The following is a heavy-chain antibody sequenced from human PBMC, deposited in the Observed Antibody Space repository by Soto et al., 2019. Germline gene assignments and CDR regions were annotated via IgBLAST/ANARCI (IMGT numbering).Heavy chain of an antibody. Sequence: EVQLVESGGGLVQPGGSLRLSCAASGFTFSTYSLNWVRQAPGKGLEWVSYISISSVTINYADSVKGRFTISRDNAKNSLYLQMNSLRDEDTAVYYCARDRLGCSGGGCYSGYYGMDVWGQGTTVTVSS. CDR2: ISISSVTI. V-gene: IGHV3-48*02. CDR3: ARDRLGCSGGGCYSGYYGMDV. D-gene: IGHD2-15*01. J-gene: IGHJ6*02. CDR1: GFTFSTYS.